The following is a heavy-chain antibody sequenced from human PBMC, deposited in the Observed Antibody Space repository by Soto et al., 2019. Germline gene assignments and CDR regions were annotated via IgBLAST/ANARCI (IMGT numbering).Heavy chain of an antibody. J-gene: IGHJ3*01. CDR3: ARDRQQWLEPAGGALPF. CDR1: GFTLSSYV. D-gene: IGHD6-19*01. Sequence: QVQLVESGGGVVQPGRSLRLSCAASGFTLSSYVMHWVRQAPGKGLEWVARISYAGNDNCYADSVKGRFTISRDNSKKTLYLQMTSLRADDTAVYYCARDRQQWLEPAGGALPFWGQGTMVIVSS. CDR2: ISYAGNDN. V-gene: IGHV3-30-3*01.